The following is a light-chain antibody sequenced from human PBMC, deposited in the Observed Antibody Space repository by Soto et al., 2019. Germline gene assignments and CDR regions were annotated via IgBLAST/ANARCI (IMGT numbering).Light chain of an antibody. CDR3: QQYNSVRWT. Sequence: DIQMTHSPSTLSASVGDRFNITCRASQSISSWLAWYQQKPGKAPKLLIYKASSLESGVPSRFSGSGSGTEFTLTISSMKPDDFETYYCQQYNSVRWTFGQGTKVDIK. CDR1: QSISSW. V-gene: IGKV1-5*03. CDR2: KAS. J-gene: IGKJ1*01.